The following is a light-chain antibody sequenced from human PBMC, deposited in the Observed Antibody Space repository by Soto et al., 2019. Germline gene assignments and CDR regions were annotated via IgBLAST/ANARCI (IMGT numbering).Light chain of an antibody. J-gene: IGKJ5*01. CDR3: QQYGSSRSIT. CDR2: GAS. V-gene: IGKV3-20*01. Sequence: EIVWTQSPGTLSLSPGERATLSCRASQSVRSSHLAWYQQKPGQAPRPLIYGASIRAAGIPDRFSGSGSGTDFTLIINRLEPEDFAVYYCQQYGSSRSITFGQGTRLEIK. CDR1: QSVRSSH.